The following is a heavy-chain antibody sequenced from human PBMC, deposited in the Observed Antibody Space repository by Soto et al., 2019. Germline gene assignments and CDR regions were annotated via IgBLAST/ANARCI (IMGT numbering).Heavy chain of an antibody. CDR1: GYTFTNYA. D-gene: IGHD5-12*01. J-gene: IGHJ4*02. CDR2: INAGNGNT. V-gene: IGHV1-3*05. CDR3: ARVSGYYFLDY. Sequence: QVQLVQSGAEEKKPGASVKGSCKASGYTFTNYAMHWVRQAPGQRLEWMGWINAGNGNTKYSQKFQGRVTITRDTAASTAYMELSSLRSEATAVYYCARVSGYYFLDYWGQGTLVTVSS.